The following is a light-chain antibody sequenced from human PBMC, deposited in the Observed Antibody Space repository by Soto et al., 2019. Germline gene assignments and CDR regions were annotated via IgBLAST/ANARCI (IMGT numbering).Light chain of an antibody. J-gene: IGKJ5*01. CDR3: QQYGSSIT. V-gene: IGKV3-20*01. Sequence: EIVLTQSPDTLSVSPGERASLSCRASQSVMTKLAWYQKKPGQAPRLLIYSASIRATGIPARFSGSGSGTDFTLTINRLEPEDFAVYYCQQYGSSITFGQGTRLEIK. CDR2: SAS. CDR1: QSVMTK.